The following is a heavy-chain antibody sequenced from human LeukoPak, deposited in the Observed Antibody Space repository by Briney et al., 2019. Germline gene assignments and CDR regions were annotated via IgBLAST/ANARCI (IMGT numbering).Heavy chain of an antibody. CDR2: INHSGST. CDR1: GGSFSSYY. V-gene: IGHV4-34*01. J-gene: IGHJ4*02. D-gene: IGHD6-19*01. CDR3: ARHLAVAYGREPPFDS. Sequence: PSETLSLTCAVYGGSFSSYYWSWIRQPPGKGLEWIGEINHSGSTNYNPSLKSRVTISVDTSKNQFSLKLSSVTAAGTAVYYCARHLAVAYGREPPFDSWGQGTLVTVSS.